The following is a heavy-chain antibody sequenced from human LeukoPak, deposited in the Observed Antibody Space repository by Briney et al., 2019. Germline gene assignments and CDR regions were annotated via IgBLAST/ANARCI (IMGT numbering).Heavy chain of an antibody. CDR3: ASRLRSLVVVPAAMDY. D-gene: IGHD2-2*01. J-gene: IGHJ4*02. CDR1: GGSISSSSYY. CDR2: IYYSGST. Sequence: SETLSLTCTVSGGSISSSSYYWSWIRQPPGKGLEWIGSIYYSGSTYYNPSLKSRVTISVDTSKNQFSLKLSSVTAADTAVYYCASRLRSLVVVPAAMDYWGQGTLVTVSS. V-gene: IGHV4-39*01.